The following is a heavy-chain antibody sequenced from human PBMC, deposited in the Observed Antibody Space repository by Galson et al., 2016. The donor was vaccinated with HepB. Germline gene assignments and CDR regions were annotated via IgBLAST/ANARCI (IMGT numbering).Heavy chain of an antibody. D-gene: IGHD1-7*01. CDR3: ARPLSITGTTQGAFDI. CDR2: MCFDGSNK. V-gene: IGHV3-33*01. Sequence: LEWVAAMCFDGSNKYSADSVKCRFTISRDNSKNTSYLQMNSLKASDTAMYYCARPLSITGTTQGAFDIWGQGTMVTVAS. J-gene: IGHJ3*02.